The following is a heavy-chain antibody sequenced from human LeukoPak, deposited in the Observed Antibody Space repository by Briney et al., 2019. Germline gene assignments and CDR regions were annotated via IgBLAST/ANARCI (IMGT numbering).Heavy chain of an antibody. Sequence: GGSLRLSCAASGFTFSSYAMHWVRQAPGKGLEWVAVISYDGSNKYYADSVKGRFTISRDNSKNTLYLQMNSLRAEDTAVYYCARGLYGSGSYYPIDYWGQGTLVTVSS. CDR3: ARGLYGSGSYYPIDY. CDR1: GFTFSSYA. CDR2: ISYDGSNK. D-gene: IGHD3-10*01. V-gene: IGHV3-30-3*01. J-gene: IGHJ4*02.